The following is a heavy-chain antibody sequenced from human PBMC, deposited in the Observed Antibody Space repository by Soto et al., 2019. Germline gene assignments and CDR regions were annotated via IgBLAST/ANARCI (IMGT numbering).Heavy chain of an antibody. CDR1: GCTFSTDG. J-gene: IGHJ4*02. D-gene: IGHD4-17*01. CDR3: AKERATTTPFDY. CDR2: FTYTGGST. Sequence: GGSLRFSWAASGCTFSTDGMCWVRQAPGKWLESVSLFTYTGGSTYYADYENGRCTISRDHTNNQLSLEFNSLRAEDTAVYYCAKERATTTPFDYWGQGSLVTDYS. V-gene: IGHV3-23*01.